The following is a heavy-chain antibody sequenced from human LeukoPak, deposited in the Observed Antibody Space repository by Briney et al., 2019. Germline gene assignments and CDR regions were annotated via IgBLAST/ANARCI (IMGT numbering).Heavy chain of an antibody. CDR1: GGTFSSYA. Sequence: GASVTVSCKASGGTFSSYAISWVRQAPGQGLEWMGRIIPILGIANYAQKFQGRVTITADKSTSTAYMELSSLRSEDTAVYYCARVDTAMVIDYWGQGTLATVSS. J-gene: IGHJ4*02. CDR3: ARVDTAMVIDY. CDR2: IIPILGIA. D-gene: IGHD5-18*01. V-gene: IGHV1-69*04.